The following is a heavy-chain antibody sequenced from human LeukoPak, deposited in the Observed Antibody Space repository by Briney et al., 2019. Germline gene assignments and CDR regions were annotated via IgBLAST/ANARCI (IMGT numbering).Heavy chain of an antibody. D-gene: IGHD3-3*01. CDR2: IIPILGIA. Sequence: SVKVSCKASGGTFSSYAISWVRQAPGQGLEWMGRIIPILGIANYAQKFQGRVTITADKSTSTAYMELSSLRSEDTAVYYCASRPYYDFWSGYYDDYWGQGTLVTVSS. CDR3: ASRPYYDFWSGYYDDY. J-gene: IGHJ4*02. CDR1: GGTFSSYA. V-gene: IGHV1-69*04.